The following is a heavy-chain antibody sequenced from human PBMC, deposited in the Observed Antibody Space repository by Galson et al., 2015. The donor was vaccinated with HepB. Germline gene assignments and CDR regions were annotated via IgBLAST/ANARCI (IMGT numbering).Heavy chain of an antibody. V-gene: IGHV1-69*04. J-gene: IGHJ4*02. Sequence: SVKVSCKASGGTFSAYAISWVRQAPGQGLEWMGRIIPILGIANNLQQFQGRVTITADRSTSTAYMELSSLRSEDTAVYYCARSTWERGGYFDYWGQGTLVTVSS. CDR1: GGTFSAYA. D-gene: IGHD1-26*01. CDR2: IIPILGIA. CDR3: ARSTWERGGYFDY.